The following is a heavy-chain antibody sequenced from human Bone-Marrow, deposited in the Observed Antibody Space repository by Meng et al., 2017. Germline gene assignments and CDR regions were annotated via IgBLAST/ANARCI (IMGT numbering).Heavy chain of an antibody. Sequence: ASVKVSCKASGYTFTSYGISWVLQAPGQGLEWMGWISAYNGSTNYAQKLQGRVTMTTDTSTSTAYMELRSLRSDDTAVYYCARASFHYFVSGSSIDYWGQGTLVTVSS. V-gene: IGHV1-18*01. J-gene: IGHJ4*02. D-gene: IGHD3-10*01. CDR2: ISAYNGST. CDR3: ARASFHYFVSGSSIDY. CDR1: GYTFTSYG.